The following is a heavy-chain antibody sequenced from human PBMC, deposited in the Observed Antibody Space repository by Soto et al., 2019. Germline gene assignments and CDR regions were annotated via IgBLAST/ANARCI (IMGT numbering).Heavy chain of an antibody. CDR2: ISAYNGNT. CDR3: ASSYGSGSDSP. V-gene: IGHV1-18*04. CDR1: GYTFTSYC. Sequence: QVQLVQSGAEVKKPGASVKVSCMASGYTFTSYCISWVRQAPGQGLEWMGWISAYNGNTNYAQKLQGRVNMTPDTSTSTAYMELRSLISDDTAVYFCASSYGSGSDSPWGQGTPGTGSS. D-gene: IGHD3-10*01. J-gene: IGHJ5*02.